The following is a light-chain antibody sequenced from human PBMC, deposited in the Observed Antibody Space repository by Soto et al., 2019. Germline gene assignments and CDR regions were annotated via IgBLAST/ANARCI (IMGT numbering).Light chain of an antibody. J-gene: IGKJ5*01. Sequence: VLSQSPGTLSLSPGETATLSCRASQSVSSYLAWYQQKPGQAPRLLIYDASNRATGIPARFSGSGSGTEFTLTISSLQSEDFAVYYCQQYNNWPPITFGQGTRLEIK. CDR1: QSVSSY. CDR3: QQYNNWPPIT. V-gene: IGKV3D-15*01. CDR2: DAS.